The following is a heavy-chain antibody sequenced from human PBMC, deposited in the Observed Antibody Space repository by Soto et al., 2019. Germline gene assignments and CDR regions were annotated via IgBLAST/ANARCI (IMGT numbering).Heavy chain of an antibody. Sequence: PGGSLRLSCAASGFTFRSYSMNWVRQAPGKGLDWISYISASTTSIYYADSVQGRFTISRDNAKNSLFLQMNSLRAEDTAVYYCARDDLNYWGQGTLVTVSS. D-gene: IGHD2-21*01. CDR3: ARDDLNY. CDR2: ISASTTSI. CDR1: GFTFRSYS. V-gene: IGHV3-48*01. J-gene: IGHJ4*02.